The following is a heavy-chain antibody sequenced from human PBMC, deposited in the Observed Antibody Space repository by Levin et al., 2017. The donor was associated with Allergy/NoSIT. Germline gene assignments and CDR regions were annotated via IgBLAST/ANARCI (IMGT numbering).Heavy chain of an antibody. CDR1: GGSISSYY. V-gene: IGHV4-59*01. Sequence: GSLRLSCTVSGGSISSYYWSWIRQPPGKGLEWIGYIYYSGSTNYNPSLKSRVTISVDTSKNQFSLKLSSVTAADTAVYYCARGYSNDVLFDYWGQGTLVTVSS. CDR2: IYYSGST. J-gene: IGHJ4*02. D-gene: IGHD4-11*01. CDR3: ARGYSNDVLFDY.